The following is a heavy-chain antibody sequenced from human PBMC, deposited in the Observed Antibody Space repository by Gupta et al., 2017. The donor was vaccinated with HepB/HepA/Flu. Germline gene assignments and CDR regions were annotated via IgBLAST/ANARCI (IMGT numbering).Heavy chain of an antibody. D-gene: IGHD2-2*01. Sequence: SGSTNYNPSLKSRVTISVXTSKNQFSXKLSSVTAXDTAXYXCARXAKVVPAAVSYYFDXWGQGTLVTVSS. V-gene: IGHV4-34*01. J-gene: IGHJ4*02. CDR3: ARXAKVVPAAVSYYFDX. CDR2: SGST.